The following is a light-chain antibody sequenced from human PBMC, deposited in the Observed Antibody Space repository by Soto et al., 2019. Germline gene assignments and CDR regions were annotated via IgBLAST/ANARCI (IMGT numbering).Light chain of an antibody. CDR1: QSVTSSY. Sequence: IVLTDSISTLALSPKERATLSCRASQSVTSSYLAWYQQKPGQSPRLLISGASSRATGIPTRFSGSGSGTEFTLTISSLQSEDFAGYYCQQYNSWPLTFGGGTWVDIK. CDR2: GAS. J-gene: IGKJ4*01. V-gene: IGKV3D-15*01. CDR3: QQYNSWPLT.